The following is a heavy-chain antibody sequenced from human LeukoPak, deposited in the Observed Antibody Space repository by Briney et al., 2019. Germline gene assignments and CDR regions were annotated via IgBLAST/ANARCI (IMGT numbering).Heavy chain of an antibody. V-gene: IGHV1-18*01. D-gene: IGHD6-13*01. CDR3: ARADYSSSWYSSWXDP. J-gene: IGHJ5*02. Sequence: ASVKVSCKASGYTFTSYGISWVRQAPGQGLEWMGWTSAYNGNTNYAQKLQGRVTMTRDTSISTAYMELSRLRSDDTAVYYCARADYSSSWYSSWXDPWGQGTLXTVS. CDR2: TSAYNGNT. CDR1: GYTFTSYG.